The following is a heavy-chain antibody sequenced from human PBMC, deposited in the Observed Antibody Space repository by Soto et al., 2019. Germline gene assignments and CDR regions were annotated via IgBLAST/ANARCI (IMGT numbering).Heavy chain of an antibody. CDR3: AKDRWDCSGGSCYFAYFDY. CDR1: GFTFSGYA. CDR2: ISGSGGTT. Sequence: EVQLLESGGGLVQPGGSLRLSCAASGFTFSGYAMSWVRQAPGKGLEWVSAISGSGGTTYYAASVKGRFTISRDNSKNKLYLQMNSLRAEDTAVYYCAKDRWDCSGGSCYFAYFDYWGQGTLVTVSS. J-gene: IGHJ4*02. V-gene: IGHV3-23*01. D-gene: IGHD2-15*01.